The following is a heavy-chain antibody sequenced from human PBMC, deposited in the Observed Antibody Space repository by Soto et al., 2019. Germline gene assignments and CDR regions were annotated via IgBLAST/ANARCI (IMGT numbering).Heavy chain of an antibody. J-gene: IGHJ5*02. Sequence: ASVKVSCKASGYTFTNNVINWVRQAPGQGLEWIGWMNTNTNTTDFAEVFEGRVSLTWDNSISTADMQLYSLKIDDTYVYYSAKAVDETSSLWLDPWGQGTLVTVSS. CDR3: AKAVDETSSLWLDP. V-gene: IGHV1-8*01. CDR2: MNTNTNTT. CDR1: GYTFTNNV.